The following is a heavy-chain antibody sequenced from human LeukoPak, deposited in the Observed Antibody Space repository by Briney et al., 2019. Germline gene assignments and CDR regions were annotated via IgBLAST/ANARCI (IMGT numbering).Heavy chain of an antibody. V-gene: IGHV3-7*01. Sequence: GGSLRLSRAASGFSFSSYWMSWVRQAPGKGLEWVANINPDGSNMLYVDSVKGRFTISRDNAENSLYLQMNNLRAEDTAVYFCVSGLQWLYWGQGTLVTVSS. CDR2: INPDGSNM. CDR1: GFSFSSYW. J-gene: IGHJ4*02. CDR3: VSGLQWLY. D-gene: IGHD6-19*01.